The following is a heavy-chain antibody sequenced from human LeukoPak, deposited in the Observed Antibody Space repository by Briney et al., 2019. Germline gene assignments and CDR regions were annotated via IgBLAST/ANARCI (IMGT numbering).Heavy chain of an antibody. V-gene: IGHV7-4-1*02. CDR1: GYTSSTYA. D-gene: IGHD4-17*01. CDR3: ARGYTKDMTSVTHFDY. J-gene: IGHJ4*02. Sequence: ASVKVSCKASGYTSSTYAINWVRQAPGQGLEWMGWINTNTGNPTYAQGFTGRFVFSLDTSVSTAYLQISSLKAEDTAVYYCARGYTKDMTSVTHFDYWGQGTLVTVSS. CDR2: INTNTGNP.